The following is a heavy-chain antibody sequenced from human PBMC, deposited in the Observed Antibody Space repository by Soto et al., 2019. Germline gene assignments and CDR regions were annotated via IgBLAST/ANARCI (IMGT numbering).Heavy chain of an antibody. D-gene: IGHD1-26*01. CDR3: ARDLGTTNYYFDY. CDR1: ASTFKSYA. J-gene: IGHJ4*02. Sequence: PGGSLRLSCVASASTFKSYAISWVRQAPGKGLEWVASVWYDGSITHYAESVKGRFSISRDQSKNTVYLHMNSLRAEDTALYSCARDLGTTNYYFDYWGQGALVTVSS. CDR2: VWYDGSIT. V-gene: IGHV3-33*08.